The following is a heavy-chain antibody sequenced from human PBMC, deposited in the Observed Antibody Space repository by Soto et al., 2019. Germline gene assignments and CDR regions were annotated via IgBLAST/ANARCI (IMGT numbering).Heavy chain of an antibody. CDR1: GYNISSSNL. J-gene: IGHJ4*02. CDR3: ARREIQGPIDY. Sequence: SETLSLTCAVSGYNISSSNLWGWIRQPPGKGLEWIGYIYYSGTTYYNPSLKSRVTMSVDTSKNQFSLKLTSVTAVDTAVYYCARREIQGPIDYWGQGTLVTVSS. D-gene: IGHD1-26*01. V-gene: IGHV4-28*01. CDR2: IYYSGTT.